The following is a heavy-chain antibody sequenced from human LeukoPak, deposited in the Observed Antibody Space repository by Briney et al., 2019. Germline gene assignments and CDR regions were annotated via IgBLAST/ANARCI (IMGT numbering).Heavy chain of an antibody. CDR2: ICPGDSDT. CDR1: GYSFTNYW. CDR3: ARGYGAYGHYLDY. Sequence: GESLKTSCKGSGYSFTNYWIGWVSQMPGKGLEWMGIICPGDSDTRYSPSFQGQVTISADKFLTSAYLQWSSLKASDTAMYYCARGYGAYGHYLDYWGQGTLVTVSS. J-gene: IGHJ4*02. D-gene: IGHD5-12*01. V-gene: IGHV5-51*01.